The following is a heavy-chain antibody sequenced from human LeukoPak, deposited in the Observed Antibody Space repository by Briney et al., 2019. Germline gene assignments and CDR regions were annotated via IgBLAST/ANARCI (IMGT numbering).Heavy chain of an antibody. CDR1: GFTFSPYS. J-gene: IGHJ4*02. CDR2: ISGSSLYL. V-gene: IGHV3-21*01. D-gene: IGHD3-22*01. CDR3: ARDPPYYDSSGYYYDY. Sequence: GGSLRLSCAASGFTFSPYSMNWVRQAPGKGLEWVSSISGSSLYLYYADSVKGRFTISRDNAKNSLYLQMNNLRAEDTAVYYCARDPPYYDSSGYYYDYWGQGALVTVSS.